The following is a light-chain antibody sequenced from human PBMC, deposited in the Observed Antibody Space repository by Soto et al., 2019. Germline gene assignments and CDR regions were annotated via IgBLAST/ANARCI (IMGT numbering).Light chain of an antibody. CDR2: DDS. V-gene: IGLV3-21*02. CDR3: QVWDSSSDHRVV. J-gene: IGLJ2*01. CDR1: NIGSKS. Sequence: SYELTQPPSVSVAPGQPARITCGGNNIGSKSVHWYQQEQGQAPVLVVSDDSDRPSGIPERFSVSNSGNTATLTISRVEAGDEADYYCQVWDSSSDHRVVFGGGTKLTVL.